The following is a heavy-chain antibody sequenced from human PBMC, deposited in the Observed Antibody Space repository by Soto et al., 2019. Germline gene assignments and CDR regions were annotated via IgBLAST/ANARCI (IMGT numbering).Heavy chain of an antibody. CDR1: GFTFSSYA. CDR3: AKDSGRAMITARVGPANPY. D-gene: IGHD3-16*01. CDR2: ISGSGGST. J-gene: IGHJ4*02. V-gene: IGHV3-23*01. Sequence: GGSLRLSCAASGFTFSSYAMSWVRQAPGKGLEWVSAISGSGGSTYYADSVKGRFTISRDNSKNTLYLQMNSLRAEDTAVYYCAKDSGRAMITARVGPANPYWGQGTLVTVSS.